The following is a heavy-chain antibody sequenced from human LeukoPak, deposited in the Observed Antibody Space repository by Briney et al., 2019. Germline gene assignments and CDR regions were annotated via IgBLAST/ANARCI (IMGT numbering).Heavy chain of an antibody. CDR3: ARSYVRGVIYYGMDV. CDR2: IYYSGST. D-gene: IGHD3-10*02. CDR1: GGSISSYY. Sequence: SETLSLTCTVSGGSISSYYWSWIRQPPGKGLEWIGYIYYSGSTNYNPSLKSRVTISVDTSKNQFSLKLSSVTAADTAVYYCARSYVRGVIYYGMDVWGQGTTVTVPS. V-gene: IGHV4-59*01. J-gene: IGHJ6*02.